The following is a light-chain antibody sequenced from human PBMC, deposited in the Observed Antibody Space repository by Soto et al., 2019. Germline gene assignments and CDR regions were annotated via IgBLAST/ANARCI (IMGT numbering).Light chain of an antibody. V-gene: IGKV3-20*01. CDR3: QHYGSSPPT. CDR1: QSVSSY. J-gene: IGKJ2*01. CDR2: GTS. Sequence: ETVLTQSPGTLSLSPGERATLSCRASQSVSSYSAWYQQKRGQAPRLLIYGTSSRAIGIPDRFSGSGSGTYFTLTISRLEPEDFAVYYCQHYGSSPPTFGQGTKLEIK.